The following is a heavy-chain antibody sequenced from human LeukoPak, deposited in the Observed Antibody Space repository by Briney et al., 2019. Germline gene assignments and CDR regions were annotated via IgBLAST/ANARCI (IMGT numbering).Heavy chain of an antibody. CDR3: ARLVAEMATTLFDY. CDR1: GGSISSSSYY. CDR2: IYYSGST. D-gene: IGHD5-24*01. Sequence: SETLSLTCTVSGGSISSSSYYWGWIRQPPGKGLEWIGSIYYSGSTYYNPSLKSRATISVDTSKNQFSLKLSSVTAADTAVYYCARLVAEMATTLFDYWGQGTLVTVSS. V-gene: IGHV4-39*01. J-gene: IGHJ4*02.